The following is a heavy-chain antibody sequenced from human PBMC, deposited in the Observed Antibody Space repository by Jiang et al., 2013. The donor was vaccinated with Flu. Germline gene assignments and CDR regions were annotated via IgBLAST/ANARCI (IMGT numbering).Heavy chain of an antibody. CDR1: Y. Sequence: YWSWIRQPPGKGLEWIGYIYYSGSTYYNPSLKSRVTISVDTSKNQFSLKLSSVTAADTAVYYCAREPVLEWLHYRWGQGTLVTVSS. D-gene: IGHD3-3*01. V-gene: IGHV4-30-4*01. CDR3: AREPVLEWLHYR. CDR2: IYYSGST. J-gene: IGHJ4*02.